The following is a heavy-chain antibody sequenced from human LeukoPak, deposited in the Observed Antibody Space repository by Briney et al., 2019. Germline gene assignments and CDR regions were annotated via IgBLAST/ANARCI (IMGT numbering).Heavy chain of an antibody. D-gene: IGHD2-2*01. V-gene: IGHV4-59*08. J-gene: IGHJ2*01. CDR2: IYYSGST. CDR1: GGSISSYY. CDR3: ARRVVVVPAAIWSPEHVDWYFDL. Sequence: SETLSLTCTVSGGSISSYYWSWIRQPPGKGLEWIGYIYYSGSTNYNPSPKSRVTISVDTSKNQFSLKLSSVTAADTAVYYCARRVVVVPAAIWSPEHVDWYFDLWGRGTLVTVSS.